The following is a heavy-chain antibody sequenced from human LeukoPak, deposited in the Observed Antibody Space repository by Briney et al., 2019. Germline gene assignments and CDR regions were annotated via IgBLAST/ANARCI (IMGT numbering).Heavy chain of an antibody. D-gene: IGHD2-15*01. CDR2: ISSSSSYK. J-gene: IGHJ4*02. CDR1: GFTFSSYS. Sequence: PGGSLRLSCAASGFTFSSYSMNWVRQAPGKGLEWVSSISSSSSYKYYADSVKGRFTISRDNAKNSLYLQMNSLRAEDTAVYYCASYCSGGSCDVRPHDYWGQGNLVTVSS. V-gene: IGHV3-21*01. CDR3: ASYCSGGSCDVRPHDY.